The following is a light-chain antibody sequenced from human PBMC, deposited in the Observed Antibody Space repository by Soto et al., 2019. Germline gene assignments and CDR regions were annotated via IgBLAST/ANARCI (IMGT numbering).Light chain of an antibody. J-gene: IGKJ1*01. Sequence: EIVMTQSPATLSVSPGERATLSCRASQSVGSNLAWYQLKPGQAPRLLIYGASTRATDIPARFSGSGSGTDFTLTISSLQSEDFAISFCQQYNNWPPDRTFGQGTKVEIK. CDR1: QSVGSN. V-gene: IGKV3-15*01. CDR2: GAS. CDR3: QQYNNWPPDRT.